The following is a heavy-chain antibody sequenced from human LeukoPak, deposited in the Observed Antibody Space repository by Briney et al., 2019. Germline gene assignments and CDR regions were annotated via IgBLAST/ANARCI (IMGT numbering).Heavy chain of an antibody. D-gene: IGHD6-19*01. Sequence: SVKVSCKASGGTFSSYAISWVRQAPGQGLEWMGRIIPILGIANYAQKFQGRVTITADKSTSTAYMELRSLRSDDTAVYYCARDNRGVSSGWYNDAFDIWGQGTMVTVSS. CDR2: IIPILGIA. J-gene: IGHJ3*02. V-gene: IGHV1-69*04. CDR1: GGTFSSYA. CDR3: ARDNRGVSSGWYNDAFDI.